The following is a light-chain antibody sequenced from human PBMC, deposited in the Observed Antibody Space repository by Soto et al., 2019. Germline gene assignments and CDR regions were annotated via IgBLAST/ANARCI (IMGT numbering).Light chain of an antibody. CDR1: SSDVGGYNY. CDR2: EVS. Sequence: QSVLTQPASVSGSPGQSITISCTGTSSDVGGYNYVSWYQQHPGKAPKLLIFEVSNRPSGVSSRFSGSKSGNTASLTISGLQAEDEADYYCSSYTSGSSRVFGGGTQLTVL. J-gene: IGLJ2*01. CDR3: SSYTSGSSRV. V-gene: IGLV2-14*01.